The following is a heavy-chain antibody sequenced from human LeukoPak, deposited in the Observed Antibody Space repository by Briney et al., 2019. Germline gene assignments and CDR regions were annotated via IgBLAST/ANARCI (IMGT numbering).Heavy chain of an antibody. CDR2: IYSGDNT. V-gene: IGHV3-66*01. J-gene: IGHJ4*02. CDR3: ARDRGSGYDPGYFDY. CDR1: GFTVSRYY. Sequence: GGSLRLSCAVSGFTVSRYYMSWGRQAPGKGLEWVSIIYSGDNTYYADSVKGRFTISRDNSKNTSYLQMNSLRVEDTAVYYCARDRGSGYDPGYFDYWGQGTLVTVSS. D-gene: IGHD5-12*01.